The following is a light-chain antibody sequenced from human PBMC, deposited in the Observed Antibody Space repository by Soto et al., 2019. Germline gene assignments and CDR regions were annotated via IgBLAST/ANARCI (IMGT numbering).Light chain of an antibody. CDR2: DVS. Sequence: QSALTQPASVSGSPGQSITISCTGTSSDVGGYNYVSWYQQHPGKAPKLMIYDVSNRPSGVSNRFSGSKSGNTASLTISGLQAEDEADYYGSSYTSSSTPSVVFGGGTKVT. V-gene: IGLV2-14*01. CDR1: SSDVGGYNY. J-gene: IGLJ2*01. CDR3: SSYTSSSTPSVV.